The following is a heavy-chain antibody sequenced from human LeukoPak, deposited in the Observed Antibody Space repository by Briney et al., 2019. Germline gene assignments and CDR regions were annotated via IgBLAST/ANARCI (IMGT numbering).Heavy chain of an antibody. J-gene: IGHJ2*01. D-gene: IGHD3-10*01. CDR1: GGSFSNYY. CDR3: ARQGVVPNKAGWYFDL. Sequence: SSETLSLTCALYGGSFSNYYWSWIRQPPGKGLEWIGEIHPYGFTNFNPSLKSRVSISVDTSKNQFSLKLTSVTAADTAVYYCARQGVVPNKAGWYFDLWGRGTLVTVSS. V-gene: IGHV4-34*01. CDR2: IHPYGFT.